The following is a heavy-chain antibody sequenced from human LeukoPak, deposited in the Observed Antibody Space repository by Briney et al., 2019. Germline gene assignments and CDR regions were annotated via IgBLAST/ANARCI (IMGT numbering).Heavy chain of an antibody. CDR2: INPNSVIT. D-gene: IGHD6-13*01. CDR3: ARGRSGSYFYLGVVKNWFDS. J-gene: IGHJ5*01. V-gene: IGHV1-18*01. Sequence: ASPWVSCEAPRYTSTSYIIRWGCPALRGGVWCMGRINPNSVITYYAQKFQGRVTLSSATSTNTAYLEVNMLHPDDTATYFCARGRSGSYFYLGVVKNWFDSWGQGTLVTVSS. CDR1: RYTSTSYI.